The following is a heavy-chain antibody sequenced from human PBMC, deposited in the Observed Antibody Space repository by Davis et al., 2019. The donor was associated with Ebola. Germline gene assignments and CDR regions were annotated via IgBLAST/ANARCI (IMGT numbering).Heavy chain of an antibody. CDR2: INHSGST. V-gene: IGHV4-34*01. D-gene: IGHD3-16*01. CDR3: ATNPGGIPV. Sequence: MPSETLSLPCAVYGGSFSGYYWSWIRQPPGQGLEWIGEINHSGSTKYNPSLKSRVTISVDTSKNQFSLKLSSVTAADTAVYYCATNPGGIPVWGQGTLVTVSS. J-gene: IGHJ4*02. CDR1: GGSFSGYY.